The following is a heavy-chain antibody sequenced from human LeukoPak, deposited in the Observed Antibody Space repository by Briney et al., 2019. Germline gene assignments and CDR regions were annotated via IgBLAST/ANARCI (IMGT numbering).Heavy chain of an antibody. CDR3: ARASDYGDYYFDY. CDR2: IYYSGST. Sequence: PSQTLSLTCTVSGGSISSGGYYWSWIRQHPGKGLEWIGYIYYSGSTYYNPSLKSRVTTSVDTSKNQFSLKLSSVTAADTAVYYCARASDYGDYYFDYWGQGTLVTVSS. D-gene: IGHD4-17*01. CDR1: GGSISSGGYY. J-gene: IGHJ4*02. V-gene: IGHV4-31*03.